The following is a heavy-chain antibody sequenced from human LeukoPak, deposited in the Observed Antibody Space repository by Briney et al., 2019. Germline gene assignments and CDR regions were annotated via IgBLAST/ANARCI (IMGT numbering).Heavy chain of an antibody. D-gene: IGHD2-2*01. J-gene: IGHJ5*02. CDR2: IIPIFGTA. Sequence: SVKVSCKASGGTFSSYAISWVRQAPGQGLEWMGGIIPIFGTANYAQKFQGRVTITADESTSTAYMELSSLRSEDTAVYYCARGTSCSFWFDPWGQGTLVTVSS. V-gene: IGHV1-69*13. CDR1: GGTFSSYA. CDR3: ARGTSCSFWFDP.